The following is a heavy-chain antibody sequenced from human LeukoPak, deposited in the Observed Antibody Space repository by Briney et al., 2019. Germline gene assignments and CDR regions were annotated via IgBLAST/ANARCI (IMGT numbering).Heavy chain of an antibody. CDR3: ARRGQWLVLRPKYYFDY. CDR1: GYSISSGYY. D-gene: IGHD6-19*01. J-gene: IGHJ4*02. Sequence: SETLSLTCIVSGYSISSGYYWSWIRQPPGKGLEWIGEINHSGSTNYNPSLKSRVTISVDTSKNQFSLKLSSVTAADTAVYYCARRGQWLVLRPKYYFDYWGQGTLVTVSS. V-gene: IGHV4-38-2*02. CDR2: INHSGST.